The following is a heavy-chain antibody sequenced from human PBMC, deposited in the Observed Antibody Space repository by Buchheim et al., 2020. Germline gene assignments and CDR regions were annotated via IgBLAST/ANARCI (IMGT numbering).Heavy chain of an antibody. CDR1: GFTFSSYG. V-gene: IGHV3-33*01. J-gene: IGHJ4*02. CDR2: IWYDGSNK. Sequence: QVQLVESGGGVVQPGRSLRLSCAASGFTFSSYGMHWVRQAPGKGLEWVAVIWYDGSNKYYADSVKGRFTISRDNSKNTLYLQMNSLRAEDTAVYYCARASARSTNYGDYPFDYWGQGTL. D-gene: IGHD4-17*01. CDR3: ARASARSTNYGDYPFDY.